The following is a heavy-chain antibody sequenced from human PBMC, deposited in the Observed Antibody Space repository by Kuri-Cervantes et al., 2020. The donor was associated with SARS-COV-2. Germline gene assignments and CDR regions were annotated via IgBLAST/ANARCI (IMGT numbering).Heavy chain of an antibody. Sequence: ESLKISCTVSGGSISSYYWSWIRQPPGKGLEWIGYIYYSGSTNYNPSLKSRVTISVDTSKNQFSLKLSSVTAADTAVYYCARGYSLIDYWGQGTWSPSPQ. CDR3: ARGYSLIDY. J-gene: IGHJ4*02. V-gene: IGHV4-59*01. D-gene: IGHD5-18*01. CDR2: IYYSGST. CDR1: GGSISSYY.